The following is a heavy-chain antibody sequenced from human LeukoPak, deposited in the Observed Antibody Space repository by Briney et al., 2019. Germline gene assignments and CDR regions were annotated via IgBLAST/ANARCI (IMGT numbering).Heavy chain of an antibody. CDR3: AKTEYTYGYDGAFDI. V-gene: IGHV3-23*01. CDR2: ISNTGGSA. J-gene: IGHJ3*02. D-gene: IGHD5-18*01. Sequence: GGSLRLSCAASGFSFSNYGMSWVRQAPGKGLQWVSTISNTGGSAYYADSVKGRFTLSRDNSNNALYLQMNSPRAEDSAVYYCAKTEYTYGYDGAFDIWGQGTMVAVSS. CDR1: GFSFSNYG.